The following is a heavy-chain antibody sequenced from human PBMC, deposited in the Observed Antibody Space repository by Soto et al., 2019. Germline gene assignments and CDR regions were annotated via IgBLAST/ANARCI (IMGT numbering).Heavy chain of an antibody. CDR1: GFTFSSYA. D-gene: IGHD4-4*01. J-gene: IGHJ4*02. CDR2: ISYDGSNK. CDR3: ARDRADSNYVIDY. Sequence: QVQLVESGGGVVQPGRSLRLSCAASGFTFSSYAMHWVRQAPGKGLEWVAVISYDGSNKYYADSVKGRFTISRDNSKNTLYMQMNSLSAEDTAVYYCARDRADSNYVIDYWGQGTLVTVSS. V-gene: IGHV3-30-3*01.